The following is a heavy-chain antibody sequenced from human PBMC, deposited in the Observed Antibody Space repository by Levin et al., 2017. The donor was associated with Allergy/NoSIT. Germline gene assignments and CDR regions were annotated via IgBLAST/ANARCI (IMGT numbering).Heavy chain of an antibody. CDR3: AREAPLATFDY. J-gene: IGHJ4*02. CDR2: ISSSSTTI. Sequence: PGGSLRLSCAASGFSLSFYTMNWVRQAPGKGLEWIASISSSSTTIYYADSVKGRFTISRDNAKKSVFLQMNSLRAEDTAFYYCAREAPLATFDYWGQGMLVTVS. CDR1: GFSLSFYT. V-gene: IGHV3-48*01.